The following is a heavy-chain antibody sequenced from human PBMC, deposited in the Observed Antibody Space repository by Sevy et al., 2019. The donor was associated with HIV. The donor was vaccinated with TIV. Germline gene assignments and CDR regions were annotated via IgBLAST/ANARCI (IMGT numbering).Heavy chain of an antibody. J-gene: IGHJ5*02. CDR2: IHYSGST. D-gene: IGHD5-12*01. Sequence: SETPLTCSVSGGPISSYYWSWIRQPPGKRLEWIGYIHYSGSTNYNPSLNSRLTISVDTSKNQFSLRLTSVTAADTAVYYCARAPPVRSGDDSLNWFDPWGQGILVTVSS. V-gene: IGHV4-59*01. CDR3: ARAPPVRSGDDSLNWFDP. CDR1: GGPISSYY.